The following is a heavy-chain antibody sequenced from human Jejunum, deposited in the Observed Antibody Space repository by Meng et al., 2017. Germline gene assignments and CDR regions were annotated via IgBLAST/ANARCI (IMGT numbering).Heavy chain of an antibody. CDR3: ARDRPHNWFDP. CDR1: GFTFSSYW. Sequence: GESLKISCAATGFTFSSYWMHWVRQVPGKGLVWVSRIDNDGTNTIYADSVKGRFTTPRDNAKNVLYLQMNSLRAEDTAVYYCARDRPHNWFDPWGQGTLVTVSS. J-gene: IGHJ5*02. V-gene: IGHV3-74*01. CDR2: IDNDGTNT.